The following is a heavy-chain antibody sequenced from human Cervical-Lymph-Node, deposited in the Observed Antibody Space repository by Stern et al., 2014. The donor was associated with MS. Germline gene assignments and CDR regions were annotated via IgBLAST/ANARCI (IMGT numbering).Heavy chain of an antibody. CDR3: ARPGDDTAKYGLDV. CDR2: IYPGDSDT. V-gene: IGHV5-51*03. CDR1: GYSFATYW. Sequence: VQLEESGAEVKKPGESLKISCKGSGYSFATYWIGWVRQMPGKGLEWMGVIYPGDSDTRYSPSFQGQVTISADKSISTAYLHWSSLKASDTAMYYCARPGDDTAKYGLDVWCQGTTVTVSS. D-gene: IGHD5-18*01. J-gene: IGHJ6*02.